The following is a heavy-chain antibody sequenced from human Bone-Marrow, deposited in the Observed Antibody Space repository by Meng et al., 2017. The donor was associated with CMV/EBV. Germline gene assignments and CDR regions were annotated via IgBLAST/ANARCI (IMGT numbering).Heavy chain of an antibody. CDR3: ASSSSWYWFDP. CDR2: INHSGST. J-gene: IGHJ5*02. Sequence: SETLALTCAVYGGSFSGYYWSWIRQPPGKGLEWIGEINHSGSTNYNPSLKSRVTISVDTSKNQFSLKLSSVTAADTAVYYCASSSSWYWFDPWGQGTQVTGSS. D-gene: IGHD6-13*01. CDR1: GGSFSGYY. V-gene: IGHV4-34*01.